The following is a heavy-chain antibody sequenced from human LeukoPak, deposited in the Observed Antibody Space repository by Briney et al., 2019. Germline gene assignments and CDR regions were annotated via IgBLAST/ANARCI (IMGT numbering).Heavy chain of an antibody. Sequence: GGSLRLSCAASAFTFSSYAMSWVRQAPGKGLEWVSSISTSDGTTYYADSVKGRFTISRDNSKNTLYLQMNSLRAEDTAVYYCAKSIRKQLAYLDFDYWGQGTLVTVSS. D-gene: IGHD6-13*01. J-gene: IGHJ4*02. CDR3: AKSIRKQLAYLDFDY. CDR1: AFTFSSYA. CDR2: ISTSDGTT. V-gene: IGHV3-23*01.